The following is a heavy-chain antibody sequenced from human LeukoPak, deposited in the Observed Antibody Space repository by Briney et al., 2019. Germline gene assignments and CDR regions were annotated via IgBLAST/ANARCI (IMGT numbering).Heavy chain of an antibody. D-gene: IGHD3-10*01. J-gene: IGHJ6*02. CDR1: GFTFSSYA. V-gene: IGHV3-23*01. Sequence: GGSLRLSCAASGFTFSSYAMSWVRQAPGKGLEWVSAISSSGGSTYYADSVKGRFTISRDNSKNTLYLQMNSLRAEDTAVYYCATEGSGSYLHYYYYGMDVWGQGTTVTVSS. CDR3: ATEGSGSYLHYYYYGMDV. CDR2: ISSSGGST.